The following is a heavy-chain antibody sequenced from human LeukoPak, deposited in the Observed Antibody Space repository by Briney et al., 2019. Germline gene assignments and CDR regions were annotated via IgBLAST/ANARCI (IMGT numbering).Heavy chain of an antibody. CDR1: GGIFNSKA. J-gene: IGHJ3*01. D-gene: IGHD2-8*02. CDR2: IIPMFRTA. V-gene: IGHV1-69*13. Sequence: RWASVKVSCKASGGIFNSKALSWVRQAPGQGLEWMGGIIPMFRTANYGQKFQGRVTITADDSTSTGYMELSSLRSEDTAVFYCAYLSASNTGAFDVWGQGTVATVSS. CDR3: AYLSASNTGAFDV.